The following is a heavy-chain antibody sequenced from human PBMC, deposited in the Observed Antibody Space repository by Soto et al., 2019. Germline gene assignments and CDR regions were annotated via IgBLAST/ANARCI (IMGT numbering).Heavy chain of an antibody. D-gene: IGHD2-2*02. CDR3: ARTIVVVPAAIFAAPPVYNWFDP. J-gene: IGHJ5*02. Sequence: SGPTLVNPTQTLTLTCTFSGFSLSTSGVGVGWIRQPPGKALEWLALIYWDDDKRYSPSLKSRLTITKETSKNQVVLTMTNMVPVDTATYYCARTIVVVPAAIFAAPPVYNWFDPWGQGTLVTVSS. V-gene: IGHV2-5*02. CDR1: GFSLSTSGVG. CDR2: IYWDDDK.